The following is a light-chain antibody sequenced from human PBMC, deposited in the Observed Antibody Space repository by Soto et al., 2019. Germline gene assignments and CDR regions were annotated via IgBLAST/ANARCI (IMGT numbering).Light chain of an antibody. CDR3: QQYETFSGT. CDR2: DAS. CDR1: QRISGW. J-gene: IGKJ1*01. Sequence: DIQMTQSPSSLSASVGDRVTITCRASQRISGWLAWYQQKPGEAPKLLIYDASALPRGVPSRFSGSGSGTKFTLTIASLQPDDFATYYCQQYETFSGTFGPGTKVDIK. V-gene: IGKV1-5*01.